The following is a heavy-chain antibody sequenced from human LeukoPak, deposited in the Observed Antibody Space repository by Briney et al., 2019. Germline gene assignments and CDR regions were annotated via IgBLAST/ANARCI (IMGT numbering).Heavy chain of an antibody. CDR1: GLSLSSNN. CDR3: TRDLGLRRMI. Sequence: HPGGSLRLSCAASGLSLSSNNMHWVRQTPGGGLEWLSYISAGSGTVFSADSVKGRFSISRDNARESLFLQMSSLRVEDTGVYYCTRDLGLRRMIWGRGTLVMVSS. CDR2: ISAGSGTV. V-gene: IGHV3-48*04. J-gene: IGHJ2*01.